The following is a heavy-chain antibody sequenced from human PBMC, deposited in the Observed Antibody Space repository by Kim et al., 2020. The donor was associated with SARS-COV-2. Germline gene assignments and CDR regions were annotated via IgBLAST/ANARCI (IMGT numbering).Heavy chain of an antibody. V-gene: IGHV1-18*01. Sequence: QNLKGRATMTTDTSTSTAYMELRSLRSDDTAVYYCARGGYSSSWTLFDYWGQGTLVTVSS. D-gene: IGHD6-13*01. CDR3: ARGGYSSSWTLFDY. J-gene: IGHJ4*02.